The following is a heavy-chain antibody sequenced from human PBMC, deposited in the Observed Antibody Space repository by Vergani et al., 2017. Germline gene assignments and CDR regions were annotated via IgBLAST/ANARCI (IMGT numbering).Heavy chain of an antibody. CDR1: GGSFSGYY. Sequence: QLQLQESGPGLVKPSETLSLTCAVYGGSFSGYYWSWIRQPPGKGLEWIGEINHSGSTNYNPSLKSRVTISVDTSKNQFSLKLSSVTAADTAVYYCAREDDILATLDYWGQGTLVTVSS. CDR3: AREDDILATLDY. CDR2: INHSGST. D-gene: IGHD3-9*01. J-gene: IGHJ4*02. V-gene: IGHV4-34*01.